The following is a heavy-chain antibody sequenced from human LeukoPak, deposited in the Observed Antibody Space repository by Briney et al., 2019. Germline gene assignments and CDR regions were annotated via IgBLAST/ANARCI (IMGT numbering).Heavy chain of an antibody. D-gene: IGHD5-12*01. V-gene: IGHV4-39*07. J-gene: IGHJ3*02. CDR2: IYYSGST. CDR1: GGSISSSSYF. Sequence: SETLSLTCTVSGGSISSSSYFWGWIRQPPGKGLERIGSIYYSGSTYYNPSLKSRVTISVDTSKNQFSLKLSSVTAADKAVYYCARSCRILDIVATIRARLGGNGFDIWGQGTMVTVSS. CDR3: ARSCRILDIVATIRARLGGNGFDI.